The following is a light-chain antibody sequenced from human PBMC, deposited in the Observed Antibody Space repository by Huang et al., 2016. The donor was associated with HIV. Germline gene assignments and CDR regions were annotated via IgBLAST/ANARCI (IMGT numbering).Light chain of an antibody. CDR3: QQANMYPRS. V-gene: IGKV1-12*01. CDR2: STS. Sequence: IQLTQSPSSVSASEGDTVRITCRASQDISSWLAWYQQKTREAPTLLIHSTSILQRGVPSRFDGSGSGTDFFLTINSLRPDDFATYYCQQANMYPRSFGQGTRLDIK. CDR1: QDISSW. J-gene: IGKJ5*01.